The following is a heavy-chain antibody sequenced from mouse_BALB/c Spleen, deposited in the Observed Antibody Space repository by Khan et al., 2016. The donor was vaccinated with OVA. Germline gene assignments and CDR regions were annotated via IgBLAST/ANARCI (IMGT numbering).Heavy chain of an antibody. CDR1: GYTFTNYG. J-gene: IGHJ1*01. Sequence: LVESGPELKKPGETVKISCKASGYTFTNYGMNWVKQAPGKGLKWMGWINTYTGEPTYADDFKGRFAFPLETSSRTAYLQVNNLKNEDTAKYFCARMKPYWYFDRWGAGTTVTVSS. CDR3: ARMKPYWYFDR. V-gene: IGHV9-3-1*01. CDR2: INTYTGEP.